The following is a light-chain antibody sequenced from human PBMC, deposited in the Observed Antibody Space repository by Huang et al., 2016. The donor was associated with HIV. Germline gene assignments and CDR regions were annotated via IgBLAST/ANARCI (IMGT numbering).Light chain of an antibody. CDR3: QQYYNTPGLT. CDR2: WAS. V-gene: IGKV4-1*01. Sequence: DIVMTQSPDSLAVSLGERATINCKSSQSVLYSPNKRNYLAWDQQKPGQPPKLLIYWASTRQSGVPYRFSGSGSGTDFTLTITSLQAEDVAVYYCQQYYNTPGLTFGGGTKVEIK. CDR1: QSVLYSPNKRNY. J-gene: IGKJ4*01.